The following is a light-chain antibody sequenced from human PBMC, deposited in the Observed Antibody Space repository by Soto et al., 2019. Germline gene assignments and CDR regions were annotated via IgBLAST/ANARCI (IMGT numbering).Light chain of an antibody. J-gene: IGLJ3*02. V-gene: IGLV2-11*01. CDR3: CSYAGAYTGV. CDR2: DVT. Sequence: QSALTQPRSVSGSPGQSVTISCTGTSNDVGAYNYVSWYQQHPGKAPKLMIYDVTKWPSGVPDRFSGSKSGNTASLTISGLQAEDEADYYCCSYAGAYTGVFGGGTKVTVL. CDR1: SNDVGAYNY.